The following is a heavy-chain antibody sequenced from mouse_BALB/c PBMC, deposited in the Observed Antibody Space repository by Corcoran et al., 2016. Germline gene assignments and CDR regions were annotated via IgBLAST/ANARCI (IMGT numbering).Heavy chain of an antibody. V-gene: IGHV14-3*02. CDR2: IDPANGNT. Sequence: EVQLQQSGAELVKPGASVKLSFTASGFNIKDTYMYWVKHRPEQGLEWICRIDPANGNTKYYPKFQVKATITADTSANTAYPQLSSLTSEDTAVYYCAPFYYGNYTMDYWGQGTSVTVSS. CDR3: APFYYGNYTMDY. J-gene: IGHJ4*01. D-gene: IGHD2-1*01. CDR1: GFNIKDTY.